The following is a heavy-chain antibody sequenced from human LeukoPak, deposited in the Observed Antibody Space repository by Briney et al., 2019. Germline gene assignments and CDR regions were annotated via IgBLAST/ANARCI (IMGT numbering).Heavy chain of an antibody. J-gene: IGHJ4*02. CDR2: IIPIFGTA. CDR3: ARRHPDYYDSSGYYYSSYYFDY. CDR1: GGTFSSYA. V-gene: IGHV1-69*13. Sequence: ASVNVSCKASGGTFSSYAISWVRQAPGQGLEWMGGIIPIFGTANYAQKFQGRVPITADESTSTAYMELSSLRSEDTAVYYCARRHPDYYDSSGYYYSSYYFDYWGQGTLVTVSS. D-gene: IGHD3-22*01.